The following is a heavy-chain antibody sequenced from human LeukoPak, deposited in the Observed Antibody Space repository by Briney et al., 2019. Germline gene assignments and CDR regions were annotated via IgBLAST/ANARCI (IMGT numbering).Heavy chain of an antibody. Sequence: ASVKVSCKASGYTFTSYAMHWVRQAPGQRLEWMGWISAYNGNTNYAQKLQGRVTMTTDTSTSTAYMELRGLRSDDTAVYYCARSEMTELQPIDYWGQGTLVTVSS. CDR1: GYTFTSYA. V-gene: IGHV1-18*01. J-gene: IGHJ4*02. CDR2: ISAYNGNT. D-gene: IGHD2-15*01. CDR3: ARSEMTELQPIDY.